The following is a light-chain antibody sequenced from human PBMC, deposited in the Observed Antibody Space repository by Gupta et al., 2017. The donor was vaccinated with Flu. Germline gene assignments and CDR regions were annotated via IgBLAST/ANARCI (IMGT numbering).Light chain of an antibody. Sequence: HQPGKVPKLLIYEASTLRSGVPSRFSGSRSGPDFSLTISTLQPEDAAIYYCHKYTSGPRTFGQGTKVEVK. J-gene: IGKJ1*01. V-gene: IGKV1-27*01. CDR2: EAS. CDR3: HKYTSGPRT.